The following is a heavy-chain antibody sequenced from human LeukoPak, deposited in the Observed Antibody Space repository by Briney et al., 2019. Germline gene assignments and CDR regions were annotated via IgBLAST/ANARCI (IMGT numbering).Heavy chain of an antibody. CDR2: IYTSGST. V-gene: IGHV4-4*07. D-gene: IGHD2-2*01. Sequence: SETLSLTCTVSGGSISSYYWSWIRQPAGKGLEWIGRIYTSGSTNYNPSLKSRVTMSVDTSKNQFSLKLSSVTAADTALYYCGRDAHVVVPAAFDYWGQGTLVTVSS. J-gene: IGHJ4*02. CDR3: GRDAHVVVPAAFDY. CDR1: GGSISSYY.